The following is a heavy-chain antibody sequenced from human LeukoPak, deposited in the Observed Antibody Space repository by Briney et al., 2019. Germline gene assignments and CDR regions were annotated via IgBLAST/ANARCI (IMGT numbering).Heavy chain of an antibody. J-gene: IGHJ6*02. CDR2: IYSGGTT. CDR3: ARGGLGGSGSSPFNYGMDV. V-gene: IGHV3-53*01. D-gene: IGHD3-10*01. Sequence: GGSLRLSGAASGFIVSSNYMTWVRQAPGKGLEWVSVIYSGGTTYYADSVKGRFTISRDNSKNTLFLQMNSLRAEDTAVYYCARGGLGGSGSSPFNYGMDVWGQGTTVTVSS. CDR1: GFIVSSNY.